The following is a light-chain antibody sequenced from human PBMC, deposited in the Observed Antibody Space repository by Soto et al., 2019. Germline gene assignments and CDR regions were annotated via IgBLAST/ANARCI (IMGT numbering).Light chain of an antibody. CDR2: SDN. J-gene: IGLJ2*01. CDR3: AAWDDSLTGVA. Sequence: QPVLTQPPSASGTPGQGVTISCSGSSSNIENNTVNWYRQLPGTAPKLLIYSDNQRPSGVPDRFSGSKSGASASLAISGLQSEDEADYFCAAWDDSLTGVAFGGGTKLTVL. V-gene: IGLV1-44*01. CDR1: SSNIENNT.